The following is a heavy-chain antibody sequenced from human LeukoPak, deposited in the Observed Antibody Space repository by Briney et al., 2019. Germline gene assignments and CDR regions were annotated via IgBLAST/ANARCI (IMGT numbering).Heavy chain of an antibody. J-gene: IGHJ4*02. CDR2: IYYRGST. V-gene: IGHV4-39*01. CDR1: GGSISSSSYY. D-gene: IGHD1-1*01. Sequence: SETLSLTCTVSGGSISSSSYYWGWIRQPPGKGLEWIGSIYYRGSTYYNPSLKSRVTISVDTSKNQFSLKLSSVTAADTAVYYCARTHPADGIDYWGQGTLVTVSS. CDR3: ARTHPADGIDY.